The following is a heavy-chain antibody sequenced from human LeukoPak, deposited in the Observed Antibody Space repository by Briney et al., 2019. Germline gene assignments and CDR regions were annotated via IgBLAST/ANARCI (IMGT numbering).Heavy chain of an antibody. D-gene: IGHD6-19*01. J-gene: IGHJ4*02. CDR1: GYSFNTYA. CDR2: VSGYDGNT. CDR3: ARDLKRGYSSGRYSWGTGSSNDF. V-gene: IGHV1-18*01. Sequence: ASVKVSCKASGYSFNTYAITWVRQAPGQGLEWIGWVSGYDGNTNNAQNLQGRVTMTTDTSTSTTYLELRSLRSDDTAVYYCARDLKRGYSSGRYSWGTGSSNDFWGQGTLVTVSS.